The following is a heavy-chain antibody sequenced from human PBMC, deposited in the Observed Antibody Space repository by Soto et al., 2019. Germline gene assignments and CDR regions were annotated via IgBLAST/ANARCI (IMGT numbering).Heavy chain of an antibody. Sequence: NPSETLSLTCTVSGGSISSGDYYWSWIRQPPGKGLEWIGYIYYSGSTYYNPSLKSRVTISVDTSKNQFSLKLSSVTAADTAVYYCARMYSGSYYLWFDPWGQGTLVTVSS. CDR2: IYYSGST. CDR1: GGSISSGDYY. D-gene: IGHD1-26*01. CDR3: ARMYSGSYYLWFDP. V-gene: IGHV4-30-4*01. J-gene: IGHJ5*02.